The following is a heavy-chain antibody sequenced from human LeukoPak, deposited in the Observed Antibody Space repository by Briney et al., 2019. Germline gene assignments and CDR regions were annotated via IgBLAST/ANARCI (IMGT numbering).Heavy chain of an antibody. J-gene: IGHJ4*02. CDR3: ASIPLYCSSTSCQDY. D-gene: IGHD2-2*01. CDR2: IYYSGST. V-gene: IGHV4-39*07. Sequence: SETLSLTCTVSGGSISSSSYYWGWIRQPPGKGLEWIGSIYYSGSTYYNPSLKSRVTISVDTSKNQFSLKLSSVTAADTAVYYCASIPLYCSSTSCQDYWGQGTLVTVSS. CDR1: GGSISSSSYY.